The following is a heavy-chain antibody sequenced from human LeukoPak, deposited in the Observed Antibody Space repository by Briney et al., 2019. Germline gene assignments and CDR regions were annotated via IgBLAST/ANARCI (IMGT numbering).Heavy chain of an antibody. V-gene: IGHV1-69*05. CDR3: ARENRDAFDI. CDR2: IIPIFGTA. Sequence: ASVKVSCKAPGGTFSSYAISWVRQAPGQGLEWMGGIIPIFGTANYAQKFQGRVTITTDESTSTAYMELSSLRSEDTAVYYCARENRDAFDIWGQGTMVTVSS. J-gene: IGHJ3*02. CDR1: GGTFSSYA.